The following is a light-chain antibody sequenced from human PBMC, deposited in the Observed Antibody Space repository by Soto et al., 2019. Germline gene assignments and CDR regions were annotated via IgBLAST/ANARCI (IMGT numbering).Light chain of an antibody. CDR3: QQRADWIT. J-gene: IGKJ5*01. V-gene: IGKV3-11*01. CDR2: DAS. CDR1: QNIDNS. Sequence: EIVLTQSPATLSLSPGESATLSCRASQNIDNSLAWYQQKSGQAPRLLIYDASSRATGIPARFSGSGSGTDFTLIISSLEPEDFAVYYCQQRADWITFGQGTRLEIK.